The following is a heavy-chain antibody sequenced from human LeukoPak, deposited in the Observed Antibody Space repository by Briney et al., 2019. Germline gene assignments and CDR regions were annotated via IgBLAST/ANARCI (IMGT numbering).Heavy chain of an antibody. CDR2: INPNSGDT. J-gene: IGHJ4*02. V-gene: IGHV1-2*02. Sequence: ASVKVSCKASGYTFTDYYMHWMRQAPGQGPEWMGWINPNSGDTNYAQKFQGRVTMTRDTSIDTAYMELSRLRSDDTAVYYCAREDYNHDNSGYLNIWGQGTLVTVSS. CDR1: GYTFTDYY. D-gene: IGHD3-22*01. CDR3: AREDYNHDNSGYLNI.